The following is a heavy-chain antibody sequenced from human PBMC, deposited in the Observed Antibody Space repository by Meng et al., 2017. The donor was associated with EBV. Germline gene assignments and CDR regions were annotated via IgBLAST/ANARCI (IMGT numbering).Heavy chain of an antibody. D-gene: IGHD3-9*01. V-gene: IGHV3-23*01. Sequence: EVQLLESXXGLVQPGGSLRLSCAASGFTFSSYAMSWVRQAPGKGLEWVSAISGSGGSTYYADSVKGRFTISRDNSKNTLYLQMNSLRAEDTAVYYCASRAAYYYDILTGFDYWGHGTIVIVSS. CDR1: GFTFSSYA. CDR3: ASRAAYYYDILTGFDY. J-gene: IGHJ4*03. CDR2: ISGSGGST.